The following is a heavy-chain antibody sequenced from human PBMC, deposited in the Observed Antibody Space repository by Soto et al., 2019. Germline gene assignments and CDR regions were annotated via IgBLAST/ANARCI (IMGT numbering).Heavy chain of an antibody. CDR3: ARRPSGMDIVVVRYFDL. J-gene: IGHJ2*01. Sequence: GRSLRLSCAASGFAFSDYTMNWFRQAPGEGLEWVSSISSSSGYIYYADSVKGRFTISRDNAKNSLYLQMNSLRAEDTAVYYCARRPSGMDIVVVRYFDLWGRGTLVTVSS. CDR2: ISSSSGYI. CDR1: GFAFSDYT. D-gene: IGHD2-2*03. V-gene: IGHV3-21*01.